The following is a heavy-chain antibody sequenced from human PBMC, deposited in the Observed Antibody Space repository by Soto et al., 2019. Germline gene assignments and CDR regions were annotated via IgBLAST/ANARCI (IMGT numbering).Heavy chain of an antibody. CDR3: ARAFSGSYYRYFQN. D-gene: IGHD1-26*01. V-gene: IGHV3-48*03. J-gene: IGHJ1*01. CDR1: GFTFSSFE. CDR2: ISNSGNTI. Sequence: GGSLRLSCAASGFTFSSFEMNWVRQAPGKGPEWVSYISNSGNTIKYAGSVKGRFTISRDNAKNSLYLQTNSLRGEDTAVYYCARAFSGSYYRYFQNWGQGTLVTVSS.